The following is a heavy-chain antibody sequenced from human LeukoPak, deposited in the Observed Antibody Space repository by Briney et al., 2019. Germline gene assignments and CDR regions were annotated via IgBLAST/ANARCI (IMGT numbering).Heavy chain of an antibody. CDR1: GFTFYMYA. Sequence: GGSLTLSCQASGFTFYMYAMSWVRQAPGKGLEWVASICGTACCTFYPDSVKGRFTISRDNSKNVLYLRMNSLTAEDTAIYYCAKDRPNFHENSGHYYRRDGDSWGQGTLVTVSS. J-gene: IGHJ5*01. CDR2: ICGTACCT. CDR3: AKDRPNFHENSGHYYRRDGDS. D-gene: IGHD3-22*01. V-gene: IGHV3-23*01.